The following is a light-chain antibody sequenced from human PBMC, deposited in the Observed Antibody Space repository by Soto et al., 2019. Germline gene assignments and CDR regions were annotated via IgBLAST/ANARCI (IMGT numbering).Light chain of an antibody. J-gene: IGKJ1*01. CDR3: QHYGSSWT. CDR1: QSVSSN. CDR2: GAS. V-gene: IGKV3-15*01. Sequence: EIVMTQSPATLSVSPGEGVTLSCRASQSVSSNLAWYQQRPGQAPRLLIYGASTRATGIPARFSGSGSGTEFTLTISSLQSEDFAVYYCQHYGSSWTFGQGTKVEIK.